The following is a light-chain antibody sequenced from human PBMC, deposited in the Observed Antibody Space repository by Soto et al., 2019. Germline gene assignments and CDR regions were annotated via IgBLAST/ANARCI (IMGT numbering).Light chain of an antibody. Sequence: DIQMTQSPSSLSASVGDRVTITCRASQGISNYLAWYQQKPGKVPKLLIYAASTLQSGVPSRFSGSGSGTEFTLTISSLQPEDVATYYCPKYNSASLTFGQGTRVDIK. J-gene: IGKJ1*01. CDR2: AAS. V-gene: IGKV1-27*01. CDR3: PKYNSASLT. CDR1: QGISNY.